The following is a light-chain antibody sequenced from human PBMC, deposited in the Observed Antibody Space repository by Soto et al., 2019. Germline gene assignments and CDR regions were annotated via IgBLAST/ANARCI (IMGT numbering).Light chain of an antibody. CDR2: DAY. V-gene: IGKV3-15*01. CDR3: QQYNDWQWT. Sequence: IVMTQYPATLSVSPGERDTLSCRASQTLINKLAWFQQEPGQAPRLLIYDAYTRATGVTARFSGSGSGTEFTLTISSLQSEDFGVYYCQQYNDWQWTVGQGTKVEIK. CDR1: QTLINK. J-gene: IGKJ1*01.